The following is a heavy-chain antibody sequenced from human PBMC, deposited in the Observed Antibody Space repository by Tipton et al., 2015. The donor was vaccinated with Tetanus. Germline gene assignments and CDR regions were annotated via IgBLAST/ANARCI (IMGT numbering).Heavy chain of an antibody. D-gene: IGHD5-12*01. J-gene: IGHJ6*02. V-gene: IGHV4-59*07. CDR1: GGSLSSLL. CDR3: TVDDYYDSSLGDYYGMDV. Sequence: TLSLTCTVSGGSLSSLLWTWTRLSPGKGLEWIGYIDHSGNTNYNPSLRSRVTMSLDTSKNQFSLKVTSVTAADTAVYFCTVDDYYDSSLGDYYGMDVWGPGTTVTVSS. CDR2: IDHSGNT.